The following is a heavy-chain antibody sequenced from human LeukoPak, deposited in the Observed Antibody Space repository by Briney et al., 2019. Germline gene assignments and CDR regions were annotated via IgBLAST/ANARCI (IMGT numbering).Heavy chain of an antibody. CDR1: GFIFSGSA. Sequence: GGSLRLSCAASGFIFSGSAMHWVRQASGKGLEWIGRIRSKANSYATAYAASVKGRFTISRDDSKNTAYLQMNSLKTEDTAVYYCTGNYYGSGSYADFDYWGQGTLVTVSS. V-gene: IGHV3-73*01. D-gene: IGHD3-10*01. CDR2: IRSKANSYAT. J-gene: IGHJ4*02. CDR3: TGNYYGSGSYADFDY.